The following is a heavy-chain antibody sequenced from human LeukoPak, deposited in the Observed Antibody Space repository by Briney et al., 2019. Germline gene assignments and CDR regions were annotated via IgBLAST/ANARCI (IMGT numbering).Heavy chain of an antibody. Sequence: PGGSLRLSCAASGFTFSSYSMTWVRQAPGKGLEWVSYISRSRSTIYYADSVKGRFTISRDNSKNTLYLQMNSLRAEDTAVYYCAKGRIVVVPAAFDYWGQGTLVTVSS. V-gene: IGHV3-48*01. J-gene: IGHJ4*02. CDR1: GFTFSSYS. D-gene: IGHD2-2*01. CDR3: AKGRIVVVPAAFDY. CDR2: ISRSRSTI.